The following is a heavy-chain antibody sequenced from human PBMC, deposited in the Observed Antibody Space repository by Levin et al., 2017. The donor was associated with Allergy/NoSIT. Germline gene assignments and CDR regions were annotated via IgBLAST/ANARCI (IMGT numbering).Heavy chain of an antibody. CDR2: ISYDGTHK. J-gene: IGHJ6*02. V-gene: IGHV3-30*04. D-gene: IGHD2-15*01. CDR1: GFTFSIHG. Sequence: QPGGSLRLSCAASGFTFSIHGLHWVRQAPGKGLEWVAVISYDGTHKFYADSVKGRFTISRDNSKNTLYLQMNSLRAEDTAVYYCARGDSVALTAYAMDVWGQGTRVTVSS. CDR3: ARGDSVALTAYAMDV.